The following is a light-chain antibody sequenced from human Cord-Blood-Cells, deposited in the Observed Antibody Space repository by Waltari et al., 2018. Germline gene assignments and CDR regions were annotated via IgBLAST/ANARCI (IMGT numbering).Light chain of an antibody. Sequence: QSALTQPASVSGSPGQSITISCTGTSSDVGGYNYVSWYQQHPVKAPKLMIYDVSKRPSGVPNRFSGSKSGNTASLTISGLQAEDEADYYCSSYTSSSTDVFGTGTKVTVL. J-gene: IGLJ1*01. CDR2: DVS. CDR3: SSYTSSSTDV. CDR1: SSDVGGYNY. V-gene: IGLV2-14*01.